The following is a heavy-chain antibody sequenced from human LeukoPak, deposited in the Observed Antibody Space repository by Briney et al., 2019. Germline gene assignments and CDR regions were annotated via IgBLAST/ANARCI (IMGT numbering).Heavy chain of an antibody. V-gene: IGHV1-2*02. D-gene: IGHD3-16*01. CDR1: GYTFTVYY. Sequence: ASVTVSCKASGYTFTVYYMHWVRQAPAQGLEWMGWINPNSGGTNYAQKFQGRVTMTRDTSISTAYMELSRLRSADTAVYYCARDRGLIRYSWFDPWGQGSLVTVYS. J-gene: IGHJ5*02. CDR3: ARDRGLIRYSWFDP. CDR2: INPNSGGT.